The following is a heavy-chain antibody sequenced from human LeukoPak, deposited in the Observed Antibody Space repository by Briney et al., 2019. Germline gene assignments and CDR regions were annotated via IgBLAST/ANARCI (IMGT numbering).Heavy chain of an antibody. CDR2: IKQDGSEK. J-gene: IGHJ4*02. CDR3: ASGGRYCSSTSCFDY. V-gene: IGHV3-7*01. CDR1: GFTFSSYW. Sequence: GGSLRLSCAASGFTFSSYWMSWVRQAPGKGLEWVANIKQDGSEKYYVDSVKGRFTISRDNAKNSLYLQMNSLRAEDTAVYYCASGGRYCSSTSCFDYWGQGTLVTVSS. D-gene: IGHD2-2*01.